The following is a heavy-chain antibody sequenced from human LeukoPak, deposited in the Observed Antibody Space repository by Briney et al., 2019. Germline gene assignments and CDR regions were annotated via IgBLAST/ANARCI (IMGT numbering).Heavy chain of an antibody. V-gene: IGHV4-59*08. J-gene: IGHJ4*02. D-gene: IGHD6-13*01. Sequence: PSETLSLTCTVSGGSISSYYWSWIRQPAGKGLEWIGYIYYSGSTNYNPSLKSRVTISVDTSKNQFSLRLNSVTAADTAVYYCARLSSGSSSWYDIDYWGQGTLVTVSS. CDR1: GGSISSYY. CDR2: IYYSGST. CDR3: ARLSSGSSSWYDIDY.